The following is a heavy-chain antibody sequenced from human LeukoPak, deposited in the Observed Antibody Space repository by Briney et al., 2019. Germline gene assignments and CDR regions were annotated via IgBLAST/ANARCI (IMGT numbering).Heavy chain of an antibody. CDR1: GGSISCDDYY. V-gene: IGHV4-30-4*08. D-gene: IGHD4-11*01. J-gene: IGHJ4*02. CDR3: AREVDYSKYEGDY. Sequence: SETLSLTCTVSGGSISCDDYYWSWIRQPPWKGLEWIGYIYYSGSTYYNPALKSRLTISVDTSKNQFSLKLNSVTAADTAVYYCAREVDYSKYEGDYWGQGTLVTVSS. CDR2: IYYSGST.